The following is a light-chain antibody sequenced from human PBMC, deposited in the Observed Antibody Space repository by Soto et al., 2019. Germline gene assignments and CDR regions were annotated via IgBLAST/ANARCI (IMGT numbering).Light chain of an antibody. CDR3: QAWDSSTSVV. CDR1: KLGDKY. CDR2: QDT. Sequence: SYELTQPPSVSVSPGQTASITCSGDKLGDKYASWYQQKPGQSPLLVIYQDTKRPSGIPERFSGSNSGNTATLTISGTQAMDEADYYCQAWDSSTSVVVGGGTKLTVL. V-gene: IGLV3-1*01. J-gene: IGLJ2*01.